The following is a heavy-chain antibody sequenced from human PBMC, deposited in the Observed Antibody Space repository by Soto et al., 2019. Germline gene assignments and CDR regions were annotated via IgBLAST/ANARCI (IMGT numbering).Heavy chain of an antibody. V-gene: IGHV1-8*01. J-gene: IGHJ2*01. CDR1: GYTFTSYD. CDR3: ARSGAQWLVLGVDWYFDL. Sequence: QVQLVQSGAEVKKPGASVKVSCKASGYTFTSYDINWARQATGQGLEWMGWMNPNSGNTGYAQKFQGRVTMTRNTSISTAYMELSSLRSEDTAVYYCARSGAQWLVLGVDWYFDLWGRGTLVTVSS. CDR2: MNPNSGNT. D-gene: IGHD6-19*01.